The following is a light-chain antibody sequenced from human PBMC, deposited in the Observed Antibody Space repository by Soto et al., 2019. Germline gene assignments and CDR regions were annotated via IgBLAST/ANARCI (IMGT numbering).Light chain of an antibody. CDR2: GAS. CDR1: QRVDSTY. J-gene: IGKJ1*01. Sequence: EIVLTQSPGTLSLSPGERVTLSCRASQRVDSTYLTWYQQKPGQAPRLLIYGASGRATGIPDRFSGSGSGTDFTLTISRLEPENFAVYYCQQYGSSGTFGQGTKV. CDR3: QQYGSSGT. V-gene: IGKV3-20*01.